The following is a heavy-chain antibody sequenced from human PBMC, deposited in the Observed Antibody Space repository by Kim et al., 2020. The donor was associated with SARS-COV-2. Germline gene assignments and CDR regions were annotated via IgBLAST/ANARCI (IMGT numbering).Heavy chain of an antibody. D-gene: IGHD6-25*01. J-gene: IGHJ6*02. CDR1: GFSFLSHW. CDR3: ARHGFNYGLDV. Sequence: GGSLRLSCAASGFSFLSHWMSWVRQTPGKGLEWVANIKPDGSAEDYVDSVKGRFTVSRDNAKNSLYLQMNSLRVEDTAIYYCARHGFNYGLDVWGQGTTVIASS. CDR2: IKPDGSAE. V-gene: IGHV3-7*01.